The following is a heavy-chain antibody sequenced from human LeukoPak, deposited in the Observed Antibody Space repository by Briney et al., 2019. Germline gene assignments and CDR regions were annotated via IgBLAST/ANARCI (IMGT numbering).Heavy chain of an antibody. CDR2: ISSGSGYI. CDR1: GFTFSSYS. D-gene: IGHD3-22*01. J-gene: IGHJ4*02. V-gene: IGHV3-21*04. CDR3: AKGYDSSGYYYYFDC. Sequence: GGSLRLSCAASGFTFSSYSINWVRQAPGKGLEWVSSISSGSGYIYYADSVKGRFTISRDDAKNSLYLQMNSLRAEDTAVYYCAKGYDSSGYYYYFDCWGQGTLVTVSS.